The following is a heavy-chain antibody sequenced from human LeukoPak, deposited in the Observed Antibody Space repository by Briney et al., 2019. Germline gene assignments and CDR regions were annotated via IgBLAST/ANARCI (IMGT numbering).Heavy chain of an antibody. Sequence: SETLSLTCTVSGGSVSGYYWSWIRQPPGKGLEWIGYIYNSERTKYNSSLESRVTISVDTSKNQFFLKLSSVTAADTAVYYCARFHSGPSGWYVLWYFDLWGRGTLVTVSS. J-gene: IGHJ2*01. V-gene: IGHV4-4*09. CDR1: GGSVSGYY. D-gene: IGHD6-19*01. CDR2: IYNSERT. CDR3: ARFHSGPSGWYVLWYFDL.